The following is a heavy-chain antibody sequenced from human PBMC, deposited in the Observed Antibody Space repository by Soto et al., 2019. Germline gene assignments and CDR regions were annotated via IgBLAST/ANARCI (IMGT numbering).Heavy chain of an antibody. CDR1: GGSISSGDYY. V-gene: IGHV4-30-4*01. CDR3: GWILVAVSYFDY. CDR2: IYYSGST. D-gene: IGHD6-19*01. J-gene: IGHJ4*02. Sequence: QVQLQESGPGLVKPSQTLSLTCTVSGGSISSGDYYWSWIRQPPGKGLEWIGYIYYSGSTYYNPSLKSRVTMSVESSKTVFSLKLSSVTAADTAGYYRGWILVAVSYFDYWGQGTLVTVSS.